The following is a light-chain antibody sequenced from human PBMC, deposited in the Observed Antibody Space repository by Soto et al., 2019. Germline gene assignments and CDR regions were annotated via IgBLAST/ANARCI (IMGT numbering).Light chain of an antibody. J-gene: IGKJ1*01. CDR2: KAS. CDR3: QQYNTYSWT. CDR1: QSISTW. Sequence: DIQMTRSPSTLSGSVGDRVTITCRASQSISTWLAWYQQKPGKGPTLLIYKASRLESGVPSRFSGSGSGTEFALTISSLQPADFATYYCQQYNTYSWTFGQGTKVDI. V-gene: IGKV1-5*03.